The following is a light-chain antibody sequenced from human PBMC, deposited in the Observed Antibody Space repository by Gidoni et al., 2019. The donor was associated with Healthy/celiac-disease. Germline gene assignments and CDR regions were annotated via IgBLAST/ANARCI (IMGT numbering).Light chain of an antibody. CDR1: SGSIASNY. CDR3: QSYDSSNQV. V-gene: IGLV6-57*04. CDR2: EDN. Sequence: NFMLTPPHSVSESPGKTVTISCTRSSGSIASNYVQWYQQRPGSAPTTVIYEDNQRPSGVPDRFSGSIDSSSNSASLTISGLKTEDEADYYCQSYDSSNQVFGSGTKVTVL. J-gene: IGLJ6*01.